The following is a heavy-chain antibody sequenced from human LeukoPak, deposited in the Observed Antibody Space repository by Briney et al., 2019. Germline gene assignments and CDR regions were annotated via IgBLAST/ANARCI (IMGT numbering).Heavy chain of an antibody. V-gene: IGHV3-48*03. CDR3: ARDSRNSGYSSSWYIPPYFDC. D-gene: IGHD6-13*01. CDR2: ISNTGDII. CDR1: GFTFSNYE. J-gene: IGHJ4*02. Sequence: PGGSLRLSCVASGFTFSNYEMNWVRQAPGKGLEWISHISNTGDIIHYADSVKGRFTISRDNAKNSLYLQMNSLRAEDTAVYYCARDSRNSGYSSSWYIPPYFDCWGQGTLVTVSS.